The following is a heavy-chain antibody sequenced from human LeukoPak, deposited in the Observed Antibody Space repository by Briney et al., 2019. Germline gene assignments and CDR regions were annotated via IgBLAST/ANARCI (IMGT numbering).Heavy chain of an antibody. CDR1: GYSISSGYY. CDR3: ARHGELGYCSSTSCYWFDP. J-gene: IGHJ5*02. CDR2: IYHSGST. Sequence: SETLSLTCAVSGYSISSGYYWGWIRQPPGKGLEWIGSIYHSGSTHYNPSLKSRVTISVDTSKNQFSLKLSSVTAADTAVYYCARHGELGYCSSTSCYWFDPWGQGTLVTVSS. D-gene: IGHD2-2*01. V-gene: IGHV4-38-2*01.